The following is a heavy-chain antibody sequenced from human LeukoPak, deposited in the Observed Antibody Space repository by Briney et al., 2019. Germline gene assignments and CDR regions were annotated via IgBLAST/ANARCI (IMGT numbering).Heavy chain of an antibody. J-gene: IGHJ4*02. Sequence: PSETLSLTCTVSGGSISSGSYYWSWIRQPAGKGLEWIGRIYTSGSTNYNPSLKSRVTISVDTSKNQFSLKLSSVTAADTAVYYCARGAQRWLHDDYWGQGTLVTVSS. CDR1: GGSISSGSYY. CDR3: ARGAQRWLHDDY. V-gene: IGHV4-61*02. D-gene: IGHD5-24*01. CDR2: IYTSGST.